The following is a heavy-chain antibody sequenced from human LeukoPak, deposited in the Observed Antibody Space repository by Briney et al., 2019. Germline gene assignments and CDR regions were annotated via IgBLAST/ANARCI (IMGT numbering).Heavy chain of an antibody. CDR2: INHSGST. V-gene: IGHV4-34*01. Sequence: SETLSLTCAVYGGSFSGYYWSWIRQPPGKGLEWIGEINHSGSTNYNPSLKSRVTISVDTSKNQFSLKLSSVTAADTAVYYCARVPIVVVVAATRPHNWFDPWGQGTLVTVSS. CDR1: GGSFSGYY. D-gene: IGHD2-15*01. CDR3: ARVPIVVVVAATRPHNWFDP. J-gene: IGHJ5*02.